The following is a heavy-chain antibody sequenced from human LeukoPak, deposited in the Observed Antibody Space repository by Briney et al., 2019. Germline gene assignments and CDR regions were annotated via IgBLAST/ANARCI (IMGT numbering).Heavy chain of an antibody. CDR3: ARTPGMVVVKTFYCMDV. CDR1: GYTFTSDG. CDR2: IGTYKGNT. V-gene: IGHV1-18*01. Sequence: PEALVKVSCKTSGYTFTSDGISWVRQAPGQGLEWMGWIGTYKGNTNYAQMFQGRVTMTTDTSTSTAYMELKNLRSDDTAVYYCARTPGMVVVKTFYCMDVWGQGTTVTVSS. D-gene: IGHD3-22*01. J-gene: IGHJ6*02.